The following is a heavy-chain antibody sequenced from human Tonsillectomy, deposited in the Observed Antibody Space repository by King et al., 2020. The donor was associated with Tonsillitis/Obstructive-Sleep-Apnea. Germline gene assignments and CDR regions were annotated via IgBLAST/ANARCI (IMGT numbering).Heavy chain of an antibody. CDR1: GFTFSSYA. CDR3: ARARGGGGRDWLGQKERGFDY. CDR2: ISYDGSNE. D-gene: IGHD3-9*01. V-gene: IGHV3-30*04. Sequence: VQLVESGGGVVQPGRSLRLSCAASGFTFSSYAMHWVRQAPGKGLEWVAVISYDGSNEYYADSVKGRFTIPRDNSKNTLYLQMNRLRAEDTAVYDCARARGGGGRDWLGQKERGFDYWGQGTLVTVSS. J-gene: IGHJ4*02.